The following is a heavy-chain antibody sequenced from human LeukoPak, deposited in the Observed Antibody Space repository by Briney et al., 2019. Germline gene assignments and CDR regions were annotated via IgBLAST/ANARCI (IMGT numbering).Heavy chain of an antibody. CDR1: GGSISSGGYY. CDR2: IYYSGST. Sequence: PSETLSLTCTVSGGSISSGGYYWSWIRQHPGKGLEWIGYIYYSGSTYYNPSLKSRVTISVDTSKNQFSLKLSSVTAADTAVYYCARVPLYDSSCYSLDYWGQGTLVTVSS. J-gene: IGHJ4*02. D-gene: IGHD3-22*01. V-gene: IGHV4-31*03. CDR3: ARVPLYDSSCYSLDY.